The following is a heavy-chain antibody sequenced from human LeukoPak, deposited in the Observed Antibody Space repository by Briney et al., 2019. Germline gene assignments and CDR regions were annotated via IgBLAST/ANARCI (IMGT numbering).Heavy chain of an antibody. Sequence: SETLSLTCTVSGGSISSYYWSWIRQPPGKGLEWIGEINHSGSTNYNPSLKSRVTISVDTSKNQFALKLSSVTAADTAVYYCARGRFYILTGYYIWFDPWGQGTLVTVSS. CDR3: ARGRFYILTGYYIWFDP. J-gene: IGHJ5*02. V-gene: IGHV4-34*01. D-gene: IGHD3-9*01. CDR1: GGSISSYY. CDR2: INHSGST.